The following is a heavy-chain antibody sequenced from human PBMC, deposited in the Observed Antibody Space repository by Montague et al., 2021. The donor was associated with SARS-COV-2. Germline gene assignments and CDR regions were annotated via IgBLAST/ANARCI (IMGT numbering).Heavy chain of an antibody. J-gene: IGHJ4*01. CDR3: ARESLHLTGYYNDYFDN. Sequence: TLSLTCTVSGGSISSGSYYWNWIRQPAGKGLEWIGRIDTSGSTNYNPSLKSRVTISVDTSKNQFSLKLSSVTAADTAVYYCARESLHLTGYYNDYFDNWGRGTPVTVSS. CDR2: IDTSGST. CDR1: GGSISSGSYY. V-gene: IGHV4-61*02. D-gene: IGHD3-9*01.